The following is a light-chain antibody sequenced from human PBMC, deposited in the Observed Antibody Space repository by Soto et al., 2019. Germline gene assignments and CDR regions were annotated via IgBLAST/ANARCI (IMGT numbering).Light chain of an antibody. CDR2: EGS. Sequence: QSPLTQPASVSLSPGQSITISCTGTSSDVGSYNLVSWYQQHPGKAPKLMIYEGSKRPSGVSNRFSGSKSGNTASLTISGLQAEDEADYYCCSYAGSSVFGTGTKVTVL. CDR1: SSDVGSYNL. CDR3: CSYAGSSV. V-gene: IGLV2-23*01. J-gene: IGLJ1*01.